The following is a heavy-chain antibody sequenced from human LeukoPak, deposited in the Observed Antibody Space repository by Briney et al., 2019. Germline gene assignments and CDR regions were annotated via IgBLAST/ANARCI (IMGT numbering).Heavy chain of an antibody. CDR3: ARALGPFDY. J-gene: IGHJ4*02. V-gene: IGHV4-34*01. Sequence: SETLSLTCAVYGGSFSGYYWSWIRQPPGKGLEWIGEINHSGSTDYNPSLKSRVTISVDTSKNQFSLKLSSVTAADTAVYYCARALGPFDYWGQGTLVTVSS. CDR1: GGSFSGYY. D-gene: IGHD3-16*01. CDR2: INHSGST.